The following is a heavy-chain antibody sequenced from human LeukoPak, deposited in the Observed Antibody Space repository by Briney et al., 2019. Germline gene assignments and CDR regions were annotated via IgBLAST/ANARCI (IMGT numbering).Heavy chain of an antibody. V-gene: IGHV1-69*05. CDR2: IIPIFGTA. D-gene: IGHD1-14*01. CDR1: GGTFSSYA. Sequence: GASVKVSCKASGGTFSSYAISWVRQAPGQGLEWMGGIIPIFGTANYAQKFQGRVTITTDESTSTAYMELSSLRSEDTAVYYCARFRGVITSNNWLDPWGQGTLVTVSS. CDR3: ARFRGVITSNNWLDP. J-gene: IGHJ5*02.